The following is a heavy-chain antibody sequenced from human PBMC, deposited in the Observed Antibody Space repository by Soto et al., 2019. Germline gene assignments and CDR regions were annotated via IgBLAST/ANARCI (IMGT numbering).Heavy chain of an antibody. CDR2: IWYDGSKK. CDR1: GFTFSSFG. J-gene: IGHJ6*02. V-gene: IGHV3-33*01. D-gene: IGHD3-3*01. Sequence: QVQVVESGGGVVQPGRSLRLSCAASGFTFSSFGMHWVRQAPGKGLEWVSLIWYDGSKKSYGDSVKGRFTISRDNSRNTVYLPMNILRADDTAVYYCARDASYYSLWSGYYPSRNGMDVWGQGTTVTVSS. CDR3: ARDASYYSLWSGYYPSRNGMDV.